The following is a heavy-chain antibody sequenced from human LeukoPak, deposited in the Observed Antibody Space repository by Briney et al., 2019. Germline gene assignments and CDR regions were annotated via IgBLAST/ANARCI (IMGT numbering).Heavy chain of an antibody. CDR2: ISGSGGST. CDR3: ARDGGEQWLVHYYYGMDV. D-gene: IGHD6-19*01. CDR1: GSTFSSYA. V-gene: IGHV3-23*01. J-gene: IGHJ6*02. Sequence: PGGSLRLSCAASGSTFSSYAMSWVRQAPGKGLEWVSAISGSGGSTYYADSVKGRFTISRDNSKNTLYLQMNSLRAEDTAVYYCARDGGEQWLVHYYYGMDVWGQGTTVTVSS.